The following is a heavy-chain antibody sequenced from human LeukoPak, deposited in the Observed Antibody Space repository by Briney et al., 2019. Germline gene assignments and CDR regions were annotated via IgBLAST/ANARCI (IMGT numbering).Heavy chain of an antibody. D-gene: IGHD3-3*01. CDR1: GGSFSGYY. CDR2: INHSGST. V-gene: IGHV4-34*01. J-gene: IGHJ5*02. Sequence: SETLSLTWAVYGGSFSGYYWSWIRQPPGKGLEWIGEINHSGSTNYNPSLKSRVTISVDTSKNQFSLKLSSVTAADTAVYYCARGLGYDFWSSYYFWFDPWGQGTLVTVSS. CDR3: ARGLGYDFWSSYYFWFDP.